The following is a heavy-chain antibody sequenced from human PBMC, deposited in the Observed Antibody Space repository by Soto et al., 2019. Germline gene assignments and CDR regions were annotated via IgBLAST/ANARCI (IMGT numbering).Heavy chain of an antibody. D-gene: IGHD2-2*01. V-gene: IGHV3-23*01. J-gene: IGHJ4*02. CDR2: ISGSGGST. CDR1: GFTFSSYA. CDR3: AKDLVVVPAAITNYFDY. Sequence: GESLKISCAASGFTFSSYAMSWVRQAPGKGLEWVSAISGSGGSTYYADSVKGRFTISRDNSKNTQYLQMNSLRAEDTAVYYCAKDLVVVPAAITNYFDYWGQGTLVTVSS.